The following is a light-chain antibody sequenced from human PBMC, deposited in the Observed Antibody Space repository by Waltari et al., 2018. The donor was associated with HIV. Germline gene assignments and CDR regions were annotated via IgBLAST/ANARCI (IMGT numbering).Light chain of an antibody. CDR2: AAS. Sequence: DIQTTQSPFSVSASLGDRVTITYRASHIGSWFAWYQQKPGKAPKLLIYAASTLQSGVPSRFSVRMSGTNFSHTINSLQPEDFATYYCQQSNSFPSFTFGGGTKVELK. V-gene: IGKV1-12*02. CDR1: HIGSW. CDR3: QQSNSFPSFT. J-gene: IGKJ4*01.